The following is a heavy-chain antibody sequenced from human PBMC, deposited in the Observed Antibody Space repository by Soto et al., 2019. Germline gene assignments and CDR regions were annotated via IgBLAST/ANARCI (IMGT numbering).Heavy chain of an antibody. CDR2: FIPTVGTG. CDR3: ASFDGTLVRGGRSSPYEMDV. Sequence: QVILVQSGPEVKKPGSSVKVSCKASGGTFNNYAINWVRQAPGKGLEWMGGFIPTVGTGNHAQKFQGRVTITADESTTTAYMELNSLRSEDTAIYYCASFDGTLVRGGRSSPYEMDVWGQGTTVIVSS. CDR1: GGTFNNYA. V-gene: IGHV1-69*01. J-gene: IGHJ6*02. D-gene: IGHD3-10*01.